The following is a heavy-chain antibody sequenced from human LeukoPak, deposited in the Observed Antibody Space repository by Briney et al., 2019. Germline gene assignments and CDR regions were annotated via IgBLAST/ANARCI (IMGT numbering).Heavy chain of an antibody. J-gene: IGHJ4*02. D-gene: IGHD3-22*01. CDR2: ISGSGGST. V-gene: IGHV3-23*01. CDR3: AKGRYYYDSSGYSGYYFDY. Sequence: GGSLRLSCAASGFTFSSYAMSWVRQAPGKGLEWVSAISGSGGSTYYADSVKGRFTISRDNSKNTLYLQMNSLRAEDTAVYYCAKGRYYYDSSGYSGYYFDYWGQGTLVTVSS. CDR1: GFTFSSYA.